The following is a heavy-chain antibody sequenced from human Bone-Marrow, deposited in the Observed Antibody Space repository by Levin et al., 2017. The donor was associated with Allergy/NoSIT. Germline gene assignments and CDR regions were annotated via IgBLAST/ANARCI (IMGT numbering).Heavy chain of an antibody. V-gene: IGHV1-2*06. CDR3: ARARCSSTSCYSWFDP. Sequence: ASVKVSCKASGYTFTGYYMHWVRQAPGQGLEWMGRINPNSGGTNYAQKFQGRVTMTRDTSISTAYMELSRLRSDDTAVYYCARARCSSTSCYSWFDPWGQGTLVTVSS. J-gene: IGHJ5*02. D-gene: IGHD2-2*01. CDR2: INPNSGGT. CDR1: GYTFTGYY.